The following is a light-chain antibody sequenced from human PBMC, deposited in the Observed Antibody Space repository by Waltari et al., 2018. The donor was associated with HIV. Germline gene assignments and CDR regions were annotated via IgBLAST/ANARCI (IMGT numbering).Light chain of an antibody. V-gene: IGLV3-1*01. CDR2: QDG. CDR1: KLGDKY. Sequence: SYELTQPPSVSVSPGQTASITCSGDKLGDKYACWYQQKPGQSPVLVIDQDGKRPSGIPERCSGSNSGNTATLTIRGTQAMDEADYYCQAWDSSTAVVFGGGTKLTVL. CDR3: QAWDSSTAVV. J-gene: IGLJ2*01.